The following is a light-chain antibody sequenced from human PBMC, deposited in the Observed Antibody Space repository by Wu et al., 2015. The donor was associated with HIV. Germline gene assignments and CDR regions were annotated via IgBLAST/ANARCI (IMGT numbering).Light chain of an antibody. V-gene: IGKV1-39*01. CDR1: QSISSY. CDR2: AAS. Sequence: DIQMTQSPSSLSASVGDRVTISCRASQSISSYLNWYQRKPGKAPKLLIYAASDLQSGVPSRFSGGRSGTDFTLTISSLQPEDFATYYCQQSYSAPRTFGPGTKVDTK. J-gene: IGKJ3*01. CDR3: QQSYSAPRT.